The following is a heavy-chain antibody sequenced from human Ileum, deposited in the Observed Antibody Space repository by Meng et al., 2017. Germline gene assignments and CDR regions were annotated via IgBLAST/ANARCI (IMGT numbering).Heavy chain of an antibody. CDR2: IYWDNDK. V-gene: IGHV2-5*02. D-gene: IGHD4-23*01. CDR3: AHRVIGNTYWEGGCLDS. Sequence: QITLSESGPARVRPTQALALTCTFPGFSLATVGEAVAWLRQPPGKGRKWLVAIYWDNDKRYNPALKNRITVTKDDSEVQVDLQMTDMDPADTATYYCAHRVIGNTYWEGGCLDSWGQGILVTVSS. J-gene: IGHJ4*02. CDR1: GFSLATVGEA.